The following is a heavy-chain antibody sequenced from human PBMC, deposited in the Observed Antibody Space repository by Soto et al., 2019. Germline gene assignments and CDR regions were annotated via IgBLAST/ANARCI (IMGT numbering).Heavy chain of an antibody. CDR2: IIPIFGTA. Sequence: SVKVSCKASGGTFSSYAISWVRQAPGQGLEWMGGIIPIFGTANYAQKFQGRVTITADESTSTAYMELSSLRSEDTAVYYCATHTAMVPFDYWGQGTLSPSPQ. J-gene: IGHJ4*02. CDR1: GGTFSSYA. D-gene: IGHD5-18*01. CDR3: ATHTAMVPFDY. V-gene: IGHV1-69*13.